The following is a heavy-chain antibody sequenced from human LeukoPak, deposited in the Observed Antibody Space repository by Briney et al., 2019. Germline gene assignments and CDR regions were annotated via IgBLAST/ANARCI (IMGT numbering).Heavy chain of an antibody. CDR3: ARGGVTKYYFDY. J-gene: IGHJ4*02. D-gene: IGHD4-17*01. Sequence: GRSLRLSCAASGFTFSSYSMNWVRQAPGKGLEWVSSISSSSSYIYYADSVKGRFTISRDNAKNSLYLQMNSLRAEDTAVYYCARGGVTKYYFDYWGQGTLVTVSS. CDR1: GFTFSSYS. V-gene: IGHV3-21*01. CDR2: ISSSSSYI.